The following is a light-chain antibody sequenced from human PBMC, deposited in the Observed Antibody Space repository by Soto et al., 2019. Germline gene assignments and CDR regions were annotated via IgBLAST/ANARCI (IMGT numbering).Light chain of an antibody. CDR1: QSISSH. J-gene: IGKJ1*01. CDR3: QQYNNWPPWT. CDR2: GAS. Sequence: EIVMTQSPATLSVSLGERATLSCRASQSISSHLVWYQQKPGQAPRLVIYGASTRLSGIPARFSGSGSGTEFTLTISSVQSEDFAIYYCQQYNNWPPWTFGQGTKVEIK. V-gene: IGKV3D-15*01.